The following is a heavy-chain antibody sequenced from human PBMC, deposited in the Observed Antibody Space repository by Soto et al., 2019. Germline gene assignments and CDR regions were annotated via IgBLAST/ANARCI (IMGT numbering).Heavy chain of an antibody. CDR3: VKQMTTWTDSFFDF. J-gene: IGHJ4*02. D-gene: IGHD4-17*01. CDR1: EFSFSSYA. CDR2: LGPDGRNT. Sequence: EVQLLGSGGGLVQPGESLRLSCVASEFSFSSYAMTWVRRAAGKGLQWVAVLGPDGRNTFYVESVRGRFTISRDNSRNTLYLQMSSLRAEDTAVYFGVKQMTTWTDSFFDFWGQGIQVTVSS. V-gene: IGHV3-23*01.